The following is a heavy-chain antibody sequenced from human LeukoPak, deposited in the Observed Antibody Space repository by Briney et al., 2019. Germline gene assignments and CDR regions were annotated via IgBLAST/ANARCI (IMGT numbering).Heavy chain of an antibody. V-gene: IGHV4-34*01. Sequence: TSETLSLTCAVYGGSFSGYYWSWIRQPPGKGLEWIGEINHSGSTNYNPSLKSRVTISVDTSKNQFSLKLSPVTAADTAVYYCAGLRIYHDSSGYYNYFYYRGQGTLVNVSS. D-gene: IGHD3-22*01. CDR1: GGSFSGYY. CDR3: AGLRIYHDSSGYYNYFYY. CDR2: INHSGST. J-gene: IGHJ4*01.